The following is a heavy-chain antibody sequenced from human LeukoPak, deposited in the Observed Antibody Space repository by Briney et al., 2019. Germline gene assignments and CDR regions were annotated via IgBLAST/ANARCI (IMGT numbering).Heavy chain of an antibody. CDR3: ASKGSGYSYGDSDY. CDR1: GFTFSSYS. CDR2: ISSSSSYI. J-gene: IGHJ4*02. Sequence: PGGSLRLSCAASGFTFSSYSMNWVRQAPGKGLEWVSSISSSSSYIYYAVSVKGRFTISRDNAKNSLYLQMNSLRAEDTAVYYCASKGSGYSYGDSDYWGQGTLVTVSS. D-gene: IGHD5-18*01. V-gene: IGHV3-21*01.